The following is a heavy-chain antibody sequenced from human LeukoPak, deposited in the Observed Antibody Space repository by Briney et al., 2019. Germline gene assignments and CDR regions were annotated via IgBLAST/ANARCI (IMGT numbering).Heavy chain of an antibody. Sequence: SETLSLTCTVSGGSISSYYWSWIRLPPGKGLEWIGYIYYSGSTNYNPSLKSRVTISVDTSKNQFSLKLSSVTAADTAVYYCAREGDGYNSYYYYGMDVWGQGTTVTVSS. J-gene: IGHJ6*02. CDR3: AREGDGYNSYYYYGMDV. CDR1: GGSISSYY. D-gene: IGHD5-24*01. CDR2: IYYSGST. V-gene: IGHV4-59*01.